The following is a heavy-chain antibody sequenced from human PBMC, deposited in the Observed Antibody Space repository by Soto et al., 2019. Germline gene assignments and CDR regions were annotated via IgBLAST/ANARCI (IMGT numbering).Heavy chain of an antibody. CDR1: GFTFSSYG. CDR2: ISYDGSNK. J-gene: IGHJ6*02. V-gene: IGHV3-30*18. CDR3: AKDSRSIVGATSNENYYGMDV. D-gene: IGHD1-26*01. Sequence: GGSLRLSCAASGFTFSSYGMHWVRQAPGKGLEWVAFISYDGSNKYYADSVKGRFTISRDNSKNTLYLQMNSLRAEDTAVYYCAKDSRSIVGATSNENYYGMDVWGHGTTVTASS.